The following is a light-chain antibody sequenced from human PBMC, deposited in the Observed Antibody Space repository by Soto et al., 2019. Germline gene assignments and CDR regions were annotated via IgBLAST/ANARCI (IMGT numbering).Light chain of an antibody. CDR1: QSISSW. CDR3: QQYNRYWT. Sequence: DIQMTQSPSTLSASVGDRVTITCRASQSISSWLAWYQQKPGKAPKLLIYKASSLESGVPSRFSGSGSGTEFTLTISSLRPDDFATYYCQQYNRYWTFGQGTKVDIK. J-gene: IGKJ1*01. CDR2: KAS. V-gene: IGKV1-5*03.